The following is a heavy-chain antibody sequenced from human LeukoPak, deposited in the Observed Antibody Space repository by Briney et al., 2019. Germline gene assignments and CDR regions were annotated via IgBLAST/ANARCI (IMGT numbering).Heavy chain of an antibody. J-gene: IGHJ4*02. CDR3: AKDLRGYYYDSSADY. Sequence: GGSLRLSCAASGFTFSSYAMGWVRQAPGKGLEWVSAISGSGGSTYYADSVKGRFTISRDDSKNTLYLQMNSLRAEDTAVYYCAKDLRGYYYDSSADYWGQGTLVTVSS. D-gene: IGHD3-22*01. V-gene: IGHV3-23*01. CDR1: GFTFSSYA. CDR2: ISGSGGST.